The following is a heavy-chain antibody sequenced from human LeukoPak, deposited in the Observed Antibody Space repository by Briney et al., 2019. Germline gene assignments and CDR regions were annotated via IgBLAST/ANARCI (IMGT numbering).Heavy chain of an antibody. V-gene: IGHV3-23*01. CDR2: ISGGGGST. CDR1: GFTFTSYS. CDR3: AKGLDIVVPYYAMDV. J-gene: IGHJ6*02. D-gene: IGHD2-2*01. Sequence: GGSLRLSCAASGFTFTSYSMNWVRQAPGKGLEWVSTISGGGGSTYYADSVKGRFTISRDNSKNTLYLQVNSLRAEDTAVYYCAKGLDIVVPYYAMDVWGQGTTVTVSS.